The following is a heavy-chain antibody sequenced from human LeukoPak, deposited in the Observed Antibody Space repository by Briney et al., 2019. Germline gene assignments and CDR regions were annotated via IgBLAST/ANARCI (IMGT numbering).Heavy chain of an antibody. V-gene: IGHV3-23*01. CDR3: AKNFPGRPFDY. CDR1: GFTFSSCA. CDR2: FGTGGDDT. D-gene: IGHD6-6*01. Sequence: PGGSLRLSCAASGFTFSSCAMSWVRQAPGKGLEWVSSFGTGGDDTYYADSVKGRFIISRDNSKNTLNLQMNSLRAEDTAIYYCAKNFPGRPFDYWGQGVLVTVSS. J-gene: IGHJ4*02.